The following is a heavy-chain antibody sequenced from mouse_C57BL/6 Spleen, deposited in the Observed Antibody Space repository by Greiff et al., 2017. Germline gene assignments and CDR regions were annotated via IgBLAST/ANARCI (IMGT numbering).Heavy chain of an antibody. CDR1: GYTFTSYW. CDR2: IYPGSGST. D-gene: IGHD4-1*02. V-gene: IGHV1-55*01. CDR3: ARPQLGRDYFDY. Sequence: VQLQQPGAELVKPGASVKMSCKASGYTFTSYWITWVKQRPGQGLEWIGDIYPGSGSTNYNEKFKSKATLTVDTSSSTAYMQLSSLTSEDSAVYYCARPQLGRDYFDYWGQGTTLTVSS. J-gene: IGHJ2*01.